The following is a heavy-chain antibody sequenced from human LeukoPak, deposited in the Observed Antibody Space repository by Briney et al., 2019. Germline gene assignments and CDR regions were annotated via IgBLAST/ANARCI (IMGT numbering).Heavy chain of an antibody. J-gene: IGHJ4*02. Sequence: PGRSLRLSCAASGFTFSSYGMHWVRQAPGKGLEWVAVISYDGSNKYYADSVKGRFTISRDNSKNTLYLQMNSLRAEDTAVYYCVRDTGVPTEYYFDYWGQGTLVTVSS. V-gene: IGHV3-30*03. CDR1: GFTFSSYG. D-gene: IGHD4/OR15-4a*01. CDR3: VRDTGVPTEYYFDY. CDR2: ISYDGSNK.